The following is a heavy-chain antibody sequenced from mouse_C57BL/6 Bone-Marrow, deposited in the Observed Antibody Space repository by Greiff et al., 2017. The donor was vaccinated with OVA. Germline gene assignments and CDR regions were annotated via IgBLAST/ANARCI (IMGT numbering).Heavy chain of an antibody. CDR1: GFTFTDYY. D-gene: IGHD6-2*01. CDR2: IRNKANGYTT. CDR3: ARSPLYSRRLPYYAMGY. Sequence: EVHLVESGGGLVQPGGSLSLSCAASGFTFTDYYMSWVRQPPGKALEWLGFIRNKANGYTTEYSASVKGRFTISRANSQSILYLQMHALRAEDSATYDCARSPLYSRRLPYYAMGYWGQGTSVTVAS. V-gene: IGHV7-3*01. J-gene: IGHJ4*01.